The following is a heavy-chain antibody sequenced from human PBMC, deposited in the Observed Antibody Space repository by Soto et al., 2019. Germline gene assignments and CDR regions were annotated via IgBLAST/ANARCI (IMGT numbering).Heavy chain of an antibody. CDR2: ISGSGGST. CDR3: AKARAYCVGDCYFEYLQH. D-gene: IGHD2-21*02. Sequence: GGSLRLSCAASGFTFSSYAMSWVRQAPGKGLEWVSAISGSGGSTYYADSVKGRFTISRDNSKNTLYLQMNSLRAEDTAVSDVAKARAYCVGDCYFEYLQHWGQGTLVTVSS. V-gene: IGHV3-23*01. CDR1: GFTFSSYA. J-gene: IGHJ1*01.